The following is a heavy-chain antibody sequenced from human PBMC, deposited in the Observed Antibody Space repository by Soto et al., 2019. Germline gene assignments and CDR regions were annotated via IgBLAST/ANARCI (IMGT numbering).Heavy chain of an antibody. V-gene: IGHV3-23*01. J-gene: IGHJ4*02. Sequence: PGGSLRLSCAASGFIFSHYAMTWVRQAPEKGPEWVSPFTSGGSTYYRDTVKGRFTTSRDNSKNTLYLQMNSLRAEDTAVYYCARTEKYNSQSSGWANRLDYWGQGTLVTVSS. CDR1: GFIFSHYA. CDR3: ARTEKYNSQSSGWANRLDY. CDR2: FTSGGST. D-gene: IGHD6-19*01.